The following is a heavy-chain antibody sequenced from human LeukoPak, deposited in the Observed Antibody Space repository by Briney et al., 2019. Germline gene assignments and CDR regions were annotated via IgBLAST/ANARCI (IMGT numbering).Heavy chain of an antibody. CDR3: ARDRHGDVGDWSFDL. Sequence: GGSLRLSCAASGFSFTTNWMSWVRQAPGKGLEWVANIDQDGSEKYYVDSVKGRFTISRDNAKNSLYLQMSSLRVEDTAVYYCARDRHGDVGDWSFDLWGRGTLVTVSS. J-gene: IGHJ2*01. CDR1: GFSFTTNW. V-gene: IGHV3-7*01. CDR2: IDQDGSEK. D-gene: IGHD4-17*01.